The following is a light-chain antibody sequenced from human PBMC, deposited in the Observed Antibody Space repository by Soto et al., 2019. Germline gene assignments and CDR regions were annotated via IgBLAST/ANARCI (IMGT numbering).Light chain of an antibody. CDR1: QSISNY. J-gene: IGKJ3*01. V-gene: IGKV1-39*01. CDR2: AAS. Sequence: DIQMTQSPSSLFASVGDRVTITCRASQSISNYLSWYQQKPGKPPKLLIYAASNLQSGVPSRFSGSRSGTDFTLTISSLQPEDFATYYGQQSYSTPFTFGPGTKVDIK. CDR3: QQSYSTPFT.